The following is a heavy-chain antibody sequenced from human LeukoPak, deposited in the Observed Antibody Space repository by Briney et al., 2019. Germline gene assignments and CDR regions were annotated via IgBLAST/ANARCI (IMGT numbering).Heavy chain of an antibody. CDR2: INWNGGST. V-gene: IGHV3-20*04. CDR3: ARVATVYSSSWAFDY. D-gene: IGHD6-13*01. J-gene: IGHJ4*02. Sequence: GGSLRLSCAASGFTFDDYGMSRVRQAPGKGLEWVSGINWNGGSTGYADSVKGRFTISRDNAKNSLYLQMNSLRAEDTALYYCARVATVYSSSWAFDYWGQGTLVTVSS. CDR1: GFTFDDYG.